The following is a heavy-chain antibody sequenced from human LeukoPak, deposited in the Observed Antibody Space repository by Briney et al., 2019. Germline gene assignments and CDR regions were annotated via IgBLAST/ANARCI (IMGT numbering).Heavy chain of an antibody. CDR3: ARDQRYCSSTSCYRMIWFDA. D-gene: IGHD2-2*02. Sequence: GGSLRLSCAASGFSFSSYWMHWVRQAPGKGLVWVSRINSEGSSTSYADSVKGRFTISRDNAKNTLSLEMNSPRAEDTAVYYCARDQRYCSSTSCYRMIWFDAWGQGALVTVSS. CDR2: INSEGSST. V-gene: IGHV3-74*01. J-gene: IGHJ5*02. CDR1: GFSFSSYW.